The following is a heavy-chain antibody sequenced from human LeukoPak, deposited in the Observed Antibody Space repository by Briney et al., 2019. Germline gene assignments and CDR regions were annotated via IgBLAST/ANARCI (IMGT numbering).Heavy chain of an antibody. CDR1: GGSISSGGYY. Sequence: PSQTLSLTCTVSGGSISSGGYYWIWIRQHPGKGLEWIGYIYYSGSTYYNPSLKSRVTISVDTSKNQFSLKLSSVTAADTAVYYCARDTRRWFDPWGQGTLVTVSS. CDR3: ARDTRRWFDP. CDR2: IYYSGST. J-gene: IGHJ5*02. V-gene: IGHV4-31*03.